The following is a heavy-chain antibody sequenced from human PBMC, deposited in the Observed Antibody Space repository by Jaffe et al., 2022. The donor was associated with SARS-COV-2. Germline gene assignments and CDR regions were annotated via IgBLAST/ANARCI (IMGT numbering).Heavy chain of an antibody. J-gene: IGHJ4*02. CDR1: GFTFSSYS. CDR3: ARDRGDFGGPMVRGVITRDDY. D-gene: IGHD3-10*01. V-gene: IGHV3-21*01. CDR2: ISSSSSYI. Sequence: EVQLVESGGGLVKPGGSLRLSCAASGFTFSSYSMNWVRQAPGKGLEWVSSISSSSSYIYYADSVKGRFTISRDNAKNSLYLQMNSLRAEDTAVYYCARDRGDFGGPMVRGVITRDDYWGQGTLVTVSS.